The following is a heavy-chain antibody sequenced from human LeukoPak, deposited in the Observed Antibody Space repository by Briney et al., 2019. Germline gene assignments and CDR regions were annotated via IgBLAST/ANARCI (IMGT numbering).Heavy chain of an antibody. J-gene: IGHJ4*02. CDR2: IYYSGTT. Sequence: SETLSLTCTVSGGSISSYYWSWIRQPPGKGLEWIGYIYYSGTTNYNPSLKSRVTISLDTSKNQFSLKLSSVTAADTAVYYCARSPVDYDSSGYYSGHFDYWGQGTLVTVSS. D-gene: IGHD3-22*01. CDR3: ARSPVDYDSSGYYSGHFDY. V-gene: IGHV4-59*01. CDR1: GGSISSYY.